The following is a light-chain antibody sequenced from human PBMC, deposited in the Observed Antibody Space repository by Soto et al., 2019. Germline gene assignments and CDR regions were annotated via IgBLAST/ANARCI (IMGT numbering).Light chain of an antibody. CDR1: SSNIGAGYD. Sequence: QAVVTQPPSVSGAPGQRVTISCTGSSSNIGAGYDVHWYQQLPGTAPKLPIYGNSNRPSVVPDRFSGSKSGTSASLAITGLQAEDEADYYCQSYDSSLSGHVVFGGGTKLTVL. CDR3: QSYDSSLSGHVV. CDR2: GNS. V-gene: IGLV1-40*01. J-gene: IGLJ2*01.